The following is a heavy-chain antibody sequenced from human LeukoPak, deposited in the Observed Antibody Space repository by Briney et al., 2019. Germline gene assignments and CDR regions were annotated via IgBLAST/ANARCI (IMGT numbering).Heavy chain of an antibody. J-gene: IGHJ4*02. D-gene: IGHD6-19*01. CDR2: ISAYNGDT. CDR1: GGVFTTYA. Sequence: ASVKVSCKASGGVFTTYAISWVRQAPGQGLEWLGWISAYNGDTNYARKFQGRVTMTTDTSTSTAYLELSSLRSEDTAVYYCARDRGAVAAKFDYWGQGTLVTVSS. CDR3: ARDRGAVAAKFDY. V-gene: IGHV1-18*01.